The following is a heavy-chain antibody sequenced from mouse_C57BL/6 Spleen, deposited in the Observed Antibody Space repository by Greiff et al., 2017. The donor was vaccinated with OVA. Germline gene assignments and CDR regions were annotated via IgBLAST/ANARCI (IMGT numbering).Heavy chain of an antibody. D-gene: IGHD2-3*01. CDR2: IHPNSGST. CDR1: GYTFTSYW. CDR3: AREDGYHWYFDV. Sequence: QVQLQQPGAELVKPGASVKLSCKASGYTFTSYWMHWVKQRPGQGLEWIGMIHPNSGSTNYNEKFKSKAPLTVDKSSSTAYMQLSSLTSEDSAVYYCAREDGYHWYFDVWGTGTTVTVSS. V-gene: IGHV1-64*01. J-gene: IGHJ1*03.